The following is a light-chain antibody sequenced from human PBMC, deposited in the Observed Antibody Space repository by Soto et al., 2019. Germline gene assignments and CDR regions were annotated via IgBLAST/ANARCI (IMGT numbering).Light chain of an antibody. CDR1: QSVSSSY. CDR3: QQYGSSPPMYT. Sequence: EIVLTQSQGPLSFSPGERATLSCRASQSVSSSYLAWYQQKPGQAPRLLIYGASSRATGIPDRFSGSGSGTDFTLTISRLEPEDFAVYYCQQYGSSPPMYTFGQGTKLEIK. V-gene: IGKV3-20*01. CDR2: GAS. J-gene: IGKJ2*01.